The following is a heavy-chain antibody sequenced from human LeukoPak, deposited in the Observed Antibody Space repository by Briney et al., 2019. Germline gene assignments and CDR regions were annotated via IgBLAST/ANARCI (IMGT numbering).Heavy chain of an antibody. J-gene: IGHJ4*02. CDR3: AKDKGLTMVRGVKE. D-gene: IGHD3-10*01. Sequence: GRSLRLSCAASGFTFSSYGMHWVRQAPGEGLEWVAVISYDGSNKYYADSVKGRFTISRDNSKNTLYLQMNSLRAEDTAVYYCAKDKGLTMVRGVKEWGQGTLVTVSS. CDR1: GFTFSSYG. V-gene: IGHV3-30*18. CDR2: ISYDGSNK.